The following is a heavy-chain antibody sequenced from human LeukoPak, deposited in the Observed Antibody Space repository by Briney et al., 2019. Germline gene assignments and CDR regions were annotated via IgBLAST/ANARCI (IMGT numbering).Heavy chain of an antibody. J-gene: IGHJ4*02. CDR2: ISYDGSNK. CDR1: GFTFSSYA. CDR3: AKDREIVATTFDY. D-gene: IGHD5-12*01. Sequence: GRSLRLSCAASGFTFSSYAMHWVRQAPGKGLEWVAVISYDGSNKYYADSVKGRFTISRDNSKNTLYLQMNSLRAEDTAVYYCAKDREIVATTFDYWGQGTLVTVSS. V-gene: IGHV3-30-3*01.